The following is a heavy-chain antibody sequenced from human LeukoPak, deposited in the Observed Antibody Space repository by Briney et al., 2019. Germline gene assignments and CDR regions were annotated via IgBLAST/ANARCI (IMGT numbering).Heavy chain of an antibody. CDR2: IYYSGST. CDR1: GYSISSGYY. V-gene: IGHV4-61*01. D-gene: IGHD5-18*01. Sequence: PPETLSLTCTVSGYSISSGYYWSWIRQPPGKGLEWIGYIYYSGSTNYNPSLKSRVTISVDMSKNQVSLKLRSVTAADTAVYYCARTTEGGYSYGYFYYYYMDVWGKGTTVTISS. J-gene: IGHJ6*03. CDR3: ARTTEGGYSYGYFYYYYMDV.